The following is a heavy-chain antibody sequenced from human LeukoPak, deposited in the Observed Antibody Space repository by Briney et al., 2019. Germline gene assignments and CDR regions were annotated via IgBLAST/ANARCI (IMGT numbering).Heavy chain of an antibody. CDR3: ARGRKYTSDYRVTELGSGYSDY. V-gene: IGHV4-59*01. D-gene: IGHD5-18*01. CDR1: GGSISNYY. CDR2: IYYSGTT. Sequence: PSETLSLTCTVSGGSISNYYWNWIRQPPGKGLEWIGYIYYSGTTNYNPSLKSRVSMSVDTSKNQFSLKLSSVTAADTAVYYCARGRKYTSDYRVTELGSGYSDYWGQGTLVTVSS. J-gene: IGHJ4*02.